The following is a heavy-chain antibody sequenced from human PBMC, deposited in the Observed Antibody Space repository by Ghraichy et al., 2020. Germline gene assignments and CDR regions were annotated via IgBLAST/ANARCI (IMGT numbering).Heavy chain of an antibody. D-gene: IGHD5-24*01. J-gene: IGHJ4*02. Sequence: SQTLSLTCTVSGGSISNYYWSWIRQSPGKGLEWIGYISYTGSTDYNPSLKSRVTMSVDTSKNRFSLNLGSMTAADTAVYYCTRDRRDGYNCVELWGQGTLVTVSS. CDR1: GGSISNYY. V-gene: IGHV4-59*01. CDR2: ISYTGST. CDR3: TRDRRDGYNCVEL.